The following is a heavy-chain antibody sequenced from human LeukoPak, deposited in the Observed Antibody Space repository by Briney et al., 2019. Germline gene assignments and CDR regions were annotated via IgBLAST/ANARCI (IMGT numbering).Heavy chain of an antibody. CDR3: ARDGVGSGITDYYYYYGMDV. Sequence: GGSLRLSCAASGFTFSSYSMNWVRQAPGKGLEWVSSISSSSSYIYYADSVKGRFTISRDNAKNSLYLQMNSLRAEDTAVYYCARDGVGSGITDYYYYYGMDVWGQGTTVTVSS. D-gene: IGHD3-10*01. CDR1: GFTFSSYS. V-gene: IGHV3-21*01. CDR2: ISSSSSYI. J-gene: IGHJ6*02.